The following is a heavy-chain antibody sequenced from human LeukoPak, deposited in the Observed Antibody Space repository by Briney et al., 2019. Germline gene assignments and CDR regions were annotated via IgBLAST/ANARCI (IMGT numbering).Heavy chain of an antibody. V-gene: IGHV3-30*14. D-gene: IGHD6-19*01. CDR1: GFIFSSYA. Sequence: GGSLRLSCAASGFIFSSYAMHWVRQAPGKGLEWVAVISYDGSNKYYADSVKGRFTISRDNSKNTLYLQMNSLRAEDTAVYYCARSSGTDSGWWYWFDPWGQGTLVTVSS. CDR3: ARSSGTDSGWWYWFDP. CDR2: ISYDGSNK. J-gene: IGHJ5*02.